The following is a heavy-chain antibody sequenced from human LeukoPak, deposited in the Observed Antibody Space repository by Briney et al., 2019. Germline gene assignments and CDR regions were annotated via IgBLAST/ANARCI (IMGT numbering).Heavy chain of an antibody. D-gene: IGHD3-10*01. J-gene: IGHJ6*03. CDR1: GGSFSGYY. Sequence: SETLSLTCAVYGGSFSGYYWSWIRQPPGKGLEWIGEINHSGSTNYNPSLKSRVTISVDTSKNQFSLKLSSVTAADTAVYYCARLGGSGSYNYYYYYYMDVWGKGTTVTVSS. V-gene: IGHV4-34*01. CDR2: INHSGST. CDR3: ARLGGSGSYNYYYYYYMDV.